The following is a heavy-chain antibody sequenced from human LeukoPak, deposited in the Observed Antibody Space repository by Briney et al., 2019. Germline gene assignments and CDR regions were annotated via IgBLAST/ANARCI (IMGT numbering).Heavy chain of an antibody. J-gene: IGHJ5*02. CDR1: GGTFSSYA. V-gene: IGHV1-69*05. Sequence: GASVKVSCKASGGTFSSYAISWVRQAPGQGLEWMGGIIPIFGTANYAQKFQGRVTITTDKSTSTAYMELSSLRSEDTAVYYCAREMGIMITFGGFDPWGQGTLVTVSS. CDR2: IIPIFGTA. CDR3: AREMGIMITFGGFDP. D-gene: IGHD3-16*01.